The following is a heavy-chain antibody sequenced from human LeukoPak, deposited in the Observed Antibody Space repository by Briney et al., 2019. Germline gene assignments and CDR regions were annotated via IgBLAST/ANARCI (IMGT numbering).Heavy chain of an antibody. Sequence: GGSLRLSCAASGFTFANTWMHWVRQAPGKGXVWLSLINNDGSTTNYADSVKGRFTISRDNAKNTVYLQMNSLRAEDTAVYYCAIGGTYGSGSWGQGTLVTVSS. CDR3: AIGGTYGSGS. J-gene: IGHJ4*02. D-gene: IGHD3-10*01. CDR2: INNDGSTT. CDR1: GFTFANTW. V-gene: IGHV3-74*01.